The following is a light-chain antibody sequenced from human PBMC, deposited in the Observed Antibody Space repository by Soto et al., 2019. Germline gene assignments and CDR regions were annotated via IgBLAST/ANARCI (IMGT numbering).Light chain of an antibody. CDR1: QDINND. CDR3: QQYNTYSWT. CDR2: AAS. V-gene: IGKV1-17*01. J-gene: IGKJ1*01. Sequence: DIQMTQTPSSLSASVGDRVTIVCRASQDINNDLGWYQQKPGRVPKRLMYAASNLESGVPSRFSGSGSGTEFTLTISGLQPDDFATYYCQQYNTYSWTFGQGTKV.